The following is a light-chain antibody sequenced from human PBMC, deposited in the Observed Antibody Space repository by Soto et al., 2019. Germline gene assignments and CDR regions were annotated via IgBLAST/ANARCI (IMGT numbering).Light chain of an antibody. V-gene: IGKV3-11*01. Sequence: EIVLTQSPATLSLSPGERATLACRASQSVGSYLAWYQHKPGQAPRLLIHDASNRATGIPARFSGSGSGTDFPLTISCLEPEDSAVYYCQQRSNWPRGTFGQGTKLEIK. CDR1: QSVGSY. CDR2: DAS. J-gene: IGKJ2*02. CDR3: QQRSNWPRGT.